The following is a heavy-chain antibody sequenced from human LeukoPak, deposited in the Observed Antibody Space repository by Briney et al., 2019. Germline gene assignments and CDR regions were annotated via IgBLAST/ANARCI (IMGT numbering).Heavy chain of an antibody. CDR1: GYSFTNYW. D-gene: IGHD6-13*01. Sequence: GESLKISCQGFGYSFTNYWIGWVRQMPGKGMEWMGVIYPGGSRIRYNPSFQGQVTISVDKSISTAYLQWVSLKASDTAMYYCACRDLTSTWSLPWGQGTLVTVSS. V-gene: IGHV5-51*01. CDR3: ACRDLTSTWSLP. CDR2: IYPGGSRI. J-gene: IGHJ5*02.